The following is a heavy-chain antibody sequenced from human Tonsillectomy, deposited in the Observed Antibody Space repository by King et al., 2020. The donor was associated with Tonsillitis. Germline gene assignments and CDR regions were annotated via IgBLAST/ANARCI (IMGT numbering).Heavy chain of an antibody. D-gene: IGHD6-19*01. CDR2: MSPNSGNA. CDR3: ARVLAYSGSSVDLNYGMDV. CDR1: GYTFPTYD. Sequence: QLVQSGAEVKKPGASVKVSCQASGYTFPTYDIHWVREAAGQGLEWMGWMSPNSGNAGYAQKFQGRVTMTRNTSVSTAYMELSSLRSEDTAEYYCARVLAYSGSSVDLNYGMDVWGQGTTVTVSS. V-gene: IGHV1-8*01. J-gene: IGHJ6*02.